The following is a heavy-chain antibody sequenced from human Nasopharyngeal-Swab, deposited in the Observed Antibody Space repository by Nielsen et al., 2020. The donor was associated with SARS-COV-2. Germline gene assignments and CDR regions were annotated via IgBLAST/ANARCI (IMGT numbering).Heavy chain of an antibody. CDR1: GFTFNSYS. CDR3: ARRGGYCSGGSCYDWFDP. Sequence: GESLKISCAASGFTFNSYSMNWVRQAPGKGLEWLSFITSSSTTKYYADSVKGRFTISRDNAKNSLYLQMNSLRAEDTAVYYCARRGGYCSGGSCYDWFDPGAREPWSPSPQ. V-gene: IGHV3-48*04. D-gene: IGHD2-15*01. J-gene: IGHJ5*02. CDR2: ITSSSTTK.